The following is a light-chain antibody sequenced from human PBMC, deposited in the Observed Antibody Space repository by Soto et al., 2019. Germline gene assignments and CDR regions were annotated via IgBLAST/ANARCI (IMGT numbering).Light chain of an antibody. CDR1: QSIGLA. V-gene: IGKV3-11*01. CDR2: AAS. Sequence: EIVLTQSPATLSLSPGERATLSCRASQSIGLAIAWYQHKPGQAPRLLIYAASSRATGIPDRFSGSGSGTDFTLTIDGLEPEDFAVYYCQQYNSWPPITFGQGTRLEIK. CDR3: QQYNSWPPIT. J-gene: IGKJ5*01.